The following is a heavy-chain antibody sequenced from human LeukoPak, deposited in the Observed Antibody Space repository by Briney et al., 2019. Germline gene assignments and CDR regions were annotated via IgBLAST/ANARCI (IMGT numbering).Heavy chain of an antibody. Sequence: SQTLSLTCTVSGASISSGDSCWSWIRPHPGQGLVWIGYIYYSGSTYYNPSLKGRVTISVDTSENQFSLNLSSVTAAETAVYYCARAAGLRFLEWSSYNWFDPWGQGTLVTVSS. V-gene: IGHV4-31*03. CDR1: GASISSGDSC. CDR2: IYYSGST. J-gene: IGHJ5*02. D-gene: IGHD3-3*01. CDR3: ARAAGLRFLEWSSYNWFDP.